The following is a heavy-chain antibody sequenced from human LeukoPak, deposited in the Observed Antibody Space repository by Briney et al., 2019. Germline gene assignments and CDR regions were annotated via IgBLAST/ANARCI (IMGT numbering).Heavy chain of an antibody. V-gene: IGHV3-30*01. D-gene: IGHD7-27*01. CDR1: GFTFSIYA. Sequence: GGSLRLSCAASGFTFSIYAMHWVRQAPGKGLEWVAVTSHDGGSTYYAESVKGRFTISRDNSKNTMYLQIHSLRAEDTSVYYYARGGDSTWGKWFDPWGQGTLVTVSS. CDR2: TSHDGGST. J-gene: IGHJ5*02. CDR3: ARGGDSTWGKWFDP.